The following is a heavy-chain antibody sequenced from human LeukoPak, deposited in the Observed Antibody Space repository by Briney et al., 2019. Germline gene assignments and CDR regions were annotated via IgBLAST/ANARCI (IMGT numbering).Heavy chain of an antibody. J-gene: IGHJ6*03. CDR1: GFTFSNAW. V-gene: IGHV3-15*01. CDR3: TTDRDGSYYYYYMDV. Sequence: GGSLRPSCAASGFTFSNAWMSWVRQAPGKGLEWVGRIKSKTDGGTTDYAAPVKGRFTISRDDSKNTLYLQMNSLKTEDTAVYYCTTDRDGSYYYYYMDVWGKGTTVTVSS. D-gene: IGHD1-26*01. CDR2: IKSKTDGGTT.